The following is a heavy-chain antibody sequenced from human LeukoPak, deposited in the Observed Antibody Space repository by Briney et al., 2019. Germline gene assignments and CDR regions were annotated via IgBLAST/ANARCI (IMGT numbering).Heavy chain of an antibody. Sequence: GGSLRLSCAASGFTFSSYWMHWVRQAPGKGLVWVSRIKSDGSSRSYAESVKGRFTISRDNAKNTLYLQMNSLRAEDTAVYYCARPRGEQWLVRPNWYFDLWGRGTLVTVSS. D-gene: IGHD6-19*01. J-gene: IGHJ2*01. CDR3: ARPRGEQWLVRPNWYFDL. V-gene: IGHV3-74*01. CDR2: IKSDGSSR. CDR1: GFTFSSYW.